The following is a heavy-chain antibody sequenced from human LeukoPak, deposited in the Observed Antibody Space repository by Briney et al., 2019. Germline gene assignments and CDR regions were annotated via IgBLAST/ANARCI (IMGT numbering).Heavy chain of an antibody. D-gene: IGHD5-12*01. CDR3: AGQYSGYDSGGEYFQH. CDR2: IYYSGST. Sequence: PSETLSLTCTVSGGSVSSGSYYWSWIRQPPGKGLEWIGYIYYSGSTNYNPSLKSRVTISVDTSKNQFSLKLSSVTAADTAVYYCAGQYSGYDSGGEYFQHWGQGTLVTVSS. V-gene: IGHV4-61*01. J-gene: IGHJ1*01. CDR1: GGSVSSGSYY.